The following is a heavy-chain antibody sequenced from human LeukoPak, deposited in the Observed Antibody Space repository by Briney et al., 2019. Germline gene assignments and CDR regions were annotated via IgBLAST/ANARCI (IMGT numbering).Heavy chain of an antibody. J-gene: IGHJ3*02. CDR3: ARIAVAGIGDAFDI. D-gene: IGHD6-19*01. Sequence: PGGSLRLSCAASGFTFSSYWMSWVRQAPGKGLEWVANIKQGGSEKYYVDSVKGRFTISRDNAKNSLYLQMNSLRAEDTAVYYCARIAVAGIGDAFDIWGQGTMVTVSS. CDR1: GFTFSSYW. V-gene: IGHV3-7*01. CDR2: IKQGGSEK.